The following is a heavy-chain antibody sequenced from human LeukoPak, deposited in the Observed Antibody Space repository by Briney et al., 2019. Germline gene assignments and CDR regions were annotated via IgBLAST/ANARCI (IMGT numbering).Heavy chain of an antibody. Sequence: GESLKISCKGSGYSFTSYWIGWVRQMPGKGLEWMGIIYPGDSDTRYSPSFQGQVTISADKSISTAYLQWSSLKASDTAMYYCARQYCSSTSCYSFDYWGQGTLVTVSS. V-gene: IGHV5-51*01. CDR1: GYSFTSYW. CDR3: ARQYCSSTSCYSFDY. J-gene: IGHJ4*02. D-gene: IGHD2-2*01. CDR2: IYPGDSDT.